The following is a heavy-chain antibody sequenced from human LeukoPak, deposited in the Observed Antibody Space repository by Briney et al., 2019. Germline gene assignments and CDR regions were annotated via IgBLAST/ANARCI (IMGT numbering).Heavy chain of an antibody. D-gene: IGHD2-15*01. CDR3: ARDRGGYCSGGSCYSSEAPDY. Sequence: PGGSLRLSCAASGFTFDDYGMSWVRQAPGKGLEWVSGINWNGGSTGYADSVKGRFTISRDNAKNSLYLQMNSLRAEDTAVYYCARDRGGYCSGGSCYSSEAPDYWGQGTLVTVSS. J-gene: IGHJ4*02. CDR1: GFTFDDYG. V-gene: IGHV3-20*04. CDR2: INWNGGST.